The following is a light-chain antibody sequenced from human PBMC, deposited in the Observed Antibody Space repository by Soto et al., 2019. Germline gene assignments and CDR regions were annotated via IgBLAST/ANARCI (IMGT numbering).Light chain of an antibody. J-gene: IGKJ2*01. Sequence: DLQMTQSPSSLSASVGDRVTITCRASQSISSYLNWYQQKPGKAPKLLIYAASSLQSGVPSRFSGSGSGTDFTLTISSLQPEDFATYYCQQSYSTPHYTFGQGTKLEIK. V-gene: IGKV1-39*01. CDR3: QQSYSTPHYT. CDR2: AAS. CDR1: QSISSY.